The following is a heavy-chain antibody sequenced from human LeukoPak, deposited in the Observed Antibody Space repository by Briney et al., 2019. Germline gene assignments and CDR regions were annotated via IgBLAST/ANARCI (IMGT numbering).Heavy chain of an antibody. J-gene: IGHJ6*03. Sequence: GGSLRLSCAASGFTFSSYSMNWVRQAPGKGLEWVSSISSSSSYIYYADSVKGRFTISRDNARNSLYLQMNSLRAEDTAVYYCARAEDIVVVPAAPNFYYYYMDVWGKGTTVTVSS. D-gene: IGHD2-2*01. V-gene: IGHV3-21*01. CDR1: GFTFSSYS. CDR2: ISSSSSYI. CDR3: ARAEDIVVVPAAPNFYYYYMDV.